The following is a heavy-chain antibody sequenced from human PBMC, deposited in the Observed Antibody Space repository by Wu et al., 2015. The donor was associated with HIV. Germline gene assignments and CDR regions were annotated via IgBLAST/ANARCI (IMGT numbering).Heavy chain of an antibody. Sequence: APGQGLEWMGWINPNTGGTKYAQKYNGRITMTRDTSINIAYMDVKRLRSDDTAVYYCARGRYGEFFDYWGQGTLVTVTS. CDR2: INPNTGGT. J-gene: IGHJ4*02. D-gene: IGHD4/OR15-4a*01. V-gene: IGHV1-2*02. CDR3: ARGRYGEFFDY.